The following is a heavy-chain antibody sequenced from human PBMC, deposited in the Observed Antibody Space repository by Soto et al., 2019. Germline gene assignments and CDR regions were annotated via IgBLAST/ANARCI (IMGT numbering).Heavy chain of an antibody. Sequence: GGSLRLSCAASGFTFSSYAMSWVRQAPGKGLEWVSAISGSGGSTYYADSVKGRFTISRDNSKNTLYLQMNSLRAEDTAVYYCAKNRFGELLGGTFDYWGQGTLVTVSS. D-gene: IGHD3-10*01. CDR1: GFTFSSYA. V-gene: IGHV3-23*01. CDR2: ISGSGGST. J-gene: IGHJ4*02. CDR3: AKNRFGELLGGTFDY.